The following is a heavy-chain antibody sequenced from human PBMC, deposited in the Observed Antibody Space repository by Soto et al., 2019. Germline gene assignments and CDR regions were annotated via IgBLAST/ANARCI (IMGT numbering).Heavy chain of an antibody. D-gene: IGHD2-2*01. CDR3: ASSLGYCSSTTCHHYYFDY. J-gene: IGHJ4*02. CDR2: TRNQANSYAT. Sequence: EVQLVESGGGLVQPGGSLRLSCAASGFTFSDHYMDWVRQAPGKGLEWVGRTRNQANSYATEYAASVKGRFTISRDDSKNSLYLQMNSLKTEDTAVYYCASSLGYCSSTTCHHYYFDYWGQGTLVTVSS. V-gene: IGHV3-72*01. CDR1: GFTFSDHY.